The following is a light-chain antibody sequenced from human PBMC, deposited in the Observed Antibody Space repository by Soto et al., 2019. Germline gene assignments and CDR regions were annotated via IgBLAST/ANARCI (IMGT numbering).Light chain of an antibody. V-gene: IGLV3-1*01. CDR3: QAWDTTTYYV. CDR1: KLGEKF. CDR2: QDN. Sequence: SYELIQPPSVSVSPGQTASITCTGDKLGEKFASWYQQKSGQSPVLIIYQDNKRPSGIPERFSGSNSGNTATLTISGARTVDEADYYCQAWDTTTYYVFGNGTKVTVL. J-gene: IGLJ1*01.